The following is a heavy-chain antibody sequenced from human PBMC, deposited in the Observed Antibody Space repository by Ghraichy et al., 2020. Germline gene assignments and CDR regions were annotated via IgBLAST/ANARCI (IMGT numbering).Heavy chain of an antibody. J-gene: IGHJ2*01. D-gene: IGHD6-13*01. CDR3: VRRGIGYSSSWYPSYWYFDL. CDR2: INHSGST. Sequence: SQTLSLTCAVYGGSFSGYYWSWIRQPPGKGLEWIGEINHSGSTNYNPSLKSRVTISVDTSKNQFSLKLSSVTAADTAVYYCVRRGIGYSSSWYPSYWYFDLWGRGTLVTVSS. CDR1: GGSFSGYY. V-gene: IGHV4-34*01.